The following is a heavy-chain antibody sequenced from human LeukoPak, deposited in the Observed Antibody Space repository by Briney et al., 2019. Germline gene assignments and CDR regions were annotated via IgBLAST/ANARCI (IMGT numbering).Heavy chain of an antibody. CDR1: GFTFSSYS. Sequence: GGSLRLSCAASGFTFSSYSMNWVRQAPGKGLEWVSYISTSGSTIYYADSVKGRFTISRDNAKNSLYLQMNSLRPEDTAVYYCARGPPLFDPWGQGTRVTVSS. CDR2: ISTSGSTI. J-gene: IGHJ5*02. CDR3: ARGPPLFDP. V-gene: IGHV3-48*01.